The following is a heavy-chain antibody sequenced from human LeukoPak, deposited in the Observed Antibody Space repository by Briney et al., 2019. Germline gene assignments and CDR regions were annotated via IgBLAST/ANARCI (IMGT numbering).Heavy chain of an antibody. J-gene: IGHJ4*02. Sequence: GGSLILSCAASGFTFSSYWMHWVRQAPGKGLVWVSHINSDGSNTNYADSVKGRFTISRDNAENTLYLQMNSLTAEDTAVYYCARDRGYNLDYWGQGTLVTVSS. CDR2: INSDGSNT. CDR3: ARDRGYNLDY. D-gene: IGHD5-24*01. CDR1: GFTFSSYW. V-gene: IGHV3-74*01.